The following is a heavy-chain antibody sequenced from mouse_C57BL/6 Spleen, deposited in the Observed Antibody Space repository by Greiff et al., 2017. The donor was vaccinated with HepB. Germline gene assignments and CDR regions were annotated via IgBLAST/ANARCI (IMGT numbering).Heavy chain of an antibody. J-gene: IGHJ4*01. CDR2: IHPNSGST. CDR1: GYTFTSYW. D-gene: IGHD2-1*01. CDR3: ARRGGNYAYAMDY. V-gene: IGHV1-64*01. Sequence: QVQLQQPGAELVKPGASVKLSCKASGYTFTSYWMHWVKQRPGQGLEWIGMIHPNSGSTNYNEKFKSKATLTVDKSSSTAYMQLSSRTSEDSAVYYCARRGGNYAYAMDYWGQGTSVTVSS.